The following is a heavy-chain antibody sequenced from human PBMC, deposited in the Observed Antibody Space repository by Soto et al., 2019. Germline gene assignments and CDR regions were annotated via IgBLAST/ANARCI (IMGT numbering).Heavy chain of an antibody. Sequence: EVQLVESGGGLVQPGGSLRLSCAASGFTFSKYWMTWVRQAPGKGLEGVANIKPDGSEEYYVDSVKGRFTISRDNARNSLYLQMNSLRGEDTAVYYCTRDLNHDCGPWGQGTQVTVSP. CDR2: IKPDGSEE. CDR3: TRDLNHDCGP. D-gene: IGHD2-21*01. V-gene: IGHV3-7*04. CDR1: GFTFSKYW. J-gene: IGHJ5*02.